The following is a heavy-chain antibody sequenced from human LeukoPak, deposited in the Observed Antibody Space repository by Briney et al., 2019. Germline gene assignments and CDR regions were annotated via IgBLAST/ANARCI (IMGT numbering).Heavy chain of an antibody. CDR2: INPNSGGT. D-gene: IGHD2-2*01. Sequence: ASVKVSCKASGDTFTGYYMHWVRQAPGQGLEWMGWINPNSGGTNYAQKCQGRVTMTRNTSINTAYMELSRLRSDDTAVYYCARGLRGSPAFDYWGQGTLVTVSS. CDR1: GDTFTGYY. V-gene: IGHV1-2*02. J-gene: IGHJ4*02. CDR3: ARGLRGSPAFDY.